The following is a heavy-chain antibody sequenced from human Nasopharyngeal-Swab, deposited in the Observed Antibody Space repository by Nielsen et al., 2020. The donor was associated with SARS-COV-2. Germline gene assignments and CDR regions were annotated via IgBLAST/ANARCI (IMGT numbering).Heavy chain of an antibody. CDR2: IIPIFGTA. Sequence: WVRQAPGQGLEWMGGIIPIFGTANYAQKFQGRVTITADKSTSTAYMELSSLRSEDTAVYYCAREDLGYSYGAGGQGTLVTSPQ. D-gene: IGHD5-18*01. V-gene: IGHV1-69*06. CDR3: AREDLGYSYGA. J-gene: IGHJ4*02.